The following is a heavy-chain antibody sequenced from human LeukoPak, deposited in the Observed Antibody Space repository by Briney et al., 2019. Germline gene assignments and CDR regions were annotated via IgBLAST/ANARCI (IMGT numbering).Heavy chain of an antibody. D-gene: IGHD3-10*01. V-gene: IGHV3-53*01. CDR1: GFTVSSNY. J-gene: IGHJ4*02. CDR2: IYSGDST. Sequence: GGSLRLSCAASGFTVSSNYMSWVRQAPGKGLEWVSVIYSGDSTYYADSVKGRFTISRNNSKNTLYLQMNSLRAEDTAVYYCARDYYGSGSPLDYWGQGTLVTVSS. CDR3: ARDYYGSGSPLDY.